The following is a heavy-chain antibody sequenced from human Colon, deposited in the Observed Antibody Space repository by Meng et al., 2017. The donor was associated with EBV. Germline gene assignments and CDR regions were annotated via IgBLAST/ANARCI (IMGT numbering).Heavy chain of an antibody. Sequence: QPRGAGHGLWQPTALSFLTSSVSVASIGNNWCSQVRRPSGKLLDCIGEIYHSGTTTYTPSLRCRFTRSIAKSTNQFSLQLTSVPAADTAVYYCARSGDYNPRVYWGQGTLVTVSS. CDR3: ARSGDYNPRVY. CDR1: VASIGNNW. V-gene: IGHV4-4*02. J-gene: IGHJ4*02. CDR2: IYHSGTT. D-gene: IGHD4-17*01.